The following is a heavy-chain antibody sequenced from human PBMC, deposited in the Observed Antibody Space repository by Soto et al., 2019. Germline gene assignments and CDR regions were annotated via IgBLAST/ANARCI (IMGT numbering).Heavy chain of an antibody. Sequence: ASVKVSCKASGGTFSSYAISWVRQAPGQGLEWMGGIIPIFGTANYAQKFQGRVTITADESTSTAYMELSSLRSEDTAVYYCARDHVAARPGSGYYYYMDVWGKGTTVTVSS. J-gene: IGHJ6*03. V-gene: IGHV1-69*13. CDR3: ARDHVAARPGSGYYYYMDV. CDR2: IIPIFGTA. CDR1: GGTFSSYA. D-gene: IGHD6-6*01.